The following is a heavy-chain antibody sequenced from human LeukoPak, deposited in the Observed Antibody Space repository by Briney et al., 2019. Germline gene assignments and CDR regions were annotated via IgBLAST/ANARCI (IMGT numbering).Heavy chain of an antibody. CDR2: MTATGDTK. D-gene: IGHD3-22*01. CDR3: ARKSVIVYYGGLDP. J-gene: IGHJ5*02. CDR1: GFTFSAYV. V-gene: IGHV3-23*01. Sequence: QPGGSLRLSCTASGFTFSAYVMTWVRQAPGKGLEWVSGMTATGDTKYYADSVKGRFTISRDNSKNTLYLQLDSLRAEDTAVYYCARKSVIVYYGGLDPWGQGTLVTVSS.